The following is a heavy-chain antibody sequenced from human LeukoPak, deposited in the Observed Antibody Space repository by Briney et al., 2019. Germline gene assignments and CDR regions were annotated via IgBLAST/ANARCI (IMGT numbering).Heavy chain of an antibody. CDR1: GFTFSGYW. CDR2: IKVDGSEK. D-gene: IGHD1/OR15-1a*01. J-gene: IGHJ3*02. V-gene: IGHV3-7*01. CDR3: ARDFRNKAKEI. Sequence: GGSLRLSCATSGFTFSGYWMTWVRQAPGKGLEWVANIKVDGSEKYYVDSVKGRFTISRDNAKNSLYLQMTSLRAEDTALYYCARDFRNKAKEIWGKGTMVTVSS.